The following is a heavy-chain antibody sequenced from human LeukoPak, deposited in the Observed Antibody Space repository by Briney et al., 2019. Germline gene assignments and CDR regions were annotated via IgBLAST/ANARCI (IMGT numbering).Heavy chain of an antibody. D-gene: IGHD1-26*01. CDR3: ARDKIVGATFLDY. J-gene: IGHJ4*02. Sequence: GGSLRLSCAASGFTFSNYWMSSVRQAPGKGLEWVANIKQDESERYYVDSVKGRFTISRDNAKNSLYLQMNSLRAEDTAVYYCARDKIVGATFLDYWGQGTLVTVSS. CDR1: GFTFSNYW. CDR2: IKQDESER. V-gene: IGHV3-7*01.